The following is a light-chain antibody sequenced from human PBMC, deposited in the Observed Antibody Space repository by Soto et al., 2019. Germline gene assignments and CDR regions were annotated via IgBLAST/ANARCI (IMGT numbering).Light chain of an antibody. CDR3: QQYDREPYT. CDR2: GAS. J-gene: IGKJ2*01. V-gene: IGKV3-20*01. Sequence: EIVLTQSPGTLCLSPGERGTLSCRASQSVSRDSLAWYQQKPGQAPRLLIYGASSRAPGIPDRFSGSGSGTDFTLTISRLEPEDFAVYYCQQYDREPYTFGQGSKLEIK. CDR1: QSVSRDS.